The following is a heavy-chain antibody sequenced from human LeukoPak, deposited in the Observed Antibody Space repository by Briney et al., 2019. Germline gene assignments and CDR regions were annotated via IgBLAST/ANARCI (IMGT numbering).Heavy chain of an antibody. D-gene: IGHD3-16*01. V-gene: IGHV3-23*01. J-gene: IGHJ6*02. CDR1: GFTFTTYA. Sequence: PGGSLRLSCAASGFTFTTYAMSWVRQAPGKGLEWVSTISNSGGSTYYADSVKGRFTISRDNSKNTLYLQMNSLRAEDTAIYYCAKDLKPTGGYYYYGMDVWGQGTTVTVSS. CDR2: ISNSGGST. CDR3: AKDLKPTGGYYYYGMDV.